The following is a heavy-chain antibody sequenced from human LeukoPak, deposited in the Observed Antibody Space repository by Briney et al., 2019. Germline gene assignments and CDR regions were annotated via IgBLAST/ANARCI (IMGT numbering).Heavy chain of an antibody. V-gene: IGHV3-23*01. Sequence: LGGSLRLSCEASGSGFTFGNFGVSWVRQAPGKGLEWVSGISGSGYYTYYAGSVKGRFTISRDNSKNTLYIEMDSLRAEDTAVYYCAKDGSWGDYYFYFYMDVWGKGTTVTVSS. J-gene: IGHJ6*03. CDR3: AKDGSWGDYYFYFYMDV. CDR1: GFTFGNFG. CDR2: ISGSGYYT. D-gene: IGHD3-16*01.